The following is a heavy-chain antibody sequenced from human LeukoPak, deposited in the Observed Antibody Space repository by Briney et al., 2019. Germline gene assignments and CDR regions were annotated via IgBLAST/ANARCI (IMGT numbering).Heavy chain of an antibody. V-gene: IGHV5-51*01. D-gene: IGHD6-19*01. CDR3: ARQWGEYSSGWYWFDP. Sequence: GESLKISCKGSGYSFTSYWIGWVRQMPGKGLEWMGIIYPGDSDTRYSPSFQGQVTISADKSISTAYLQWNSLKASDTAMYYCARQWGEYSSGWYWFDPWGQGTLVTVSS. J-gene: IGHJ5*02. CDR1: GYSFTSYW. CDR2: IYPGDSDT.